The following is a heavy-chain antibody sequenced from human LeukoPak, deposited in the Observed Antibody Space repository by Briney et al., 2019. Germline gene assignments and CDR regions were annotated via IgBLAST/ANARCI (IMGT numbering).Heavy chain of an antibody. Sequence: GGSLRLSCAVSGFTFSSYAMSWVRQAPGKGLEWVSAISGSGGSTYYADSVKGRFTISRDNSKNTLYLQMNSLRAEDTAVYYCAKEGGYSYGYYMDVWGKGTTVTVSS. J-gene: IGHJ6*03. CDR2: ISGSGGST. V-gene: IGHV3-23*01. CDR3: AKEGGYSYGYYMDV. D-gene: IGHD5-18*01. CDR1: GFTFSSYA.